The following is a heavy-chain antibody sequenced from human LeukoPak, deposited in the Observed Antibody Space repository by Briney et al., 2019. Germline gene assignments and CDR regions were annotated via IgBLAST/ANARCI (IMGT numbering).Heavy chain of an antibody. CDR3: ARAGDSSGYLNWFDP. CDR1: AGFVSNSNYY. CDR2: IYYSGST. J-gene: IGHJ5*02. V-gene: IGHV4-39*01. Sequence: SETLSLTCTVSAGFVSNSNYYWGWIRQPPGKGLEWIGSIYYSGSTYYNPSLESRVTISVDTSKNQFSLKLSSVTAADTAVYYCARAGDSSGYLNWFDPWGQGTLVTVSS. D-gene: IGHD3-22*01.